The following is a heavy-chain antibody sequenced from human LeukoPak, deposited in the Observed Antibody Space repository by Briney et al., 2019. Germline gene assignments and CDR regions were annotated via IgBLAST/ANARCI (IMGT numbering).Heavy chain of an antibody. Sequence: GGSLRLSCAASGFTFSNYWMHWVRQAPGKGPVWVSRINSDGNITTYADSVKGRFTISRDNAKNALYLQMNSLRAEDTAVYYCARELSGSSSRHFDYWGQGTLVTVSS. CDR3: ARELSGSSSRHFDY. CDR2: INSDGNIT. J-gene: IGHJ4*02. D-gene: IGHD2-15*01. V-gene: IGHV3-74*01. CDR1: GFTFSNYW.